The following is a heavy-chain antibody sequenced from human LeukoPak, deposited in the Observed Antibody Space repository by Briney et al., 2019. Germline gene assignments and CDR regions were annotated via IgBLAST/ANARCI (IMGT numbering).Heavy chain of an antibody. J-gene: IGHJ4*02. CDR2: IKSKTDGGTT. CDR3: TTVVVLMVYAIDY. D-gene: IGHD2-8*01. V-gene: IGHV3-15*01. Sequence: PGGSLRLSCAASGFTFSNAWMSWVRQAPGKGLEWVGRIKSKTDGGTTDYAAPVKGRFTISRDDSKSTLYLQMNSLKTEDTAVYYCTTVVVLMVYAIDYWGQGTLVTVSS. CDR1: GFTFSNAW.